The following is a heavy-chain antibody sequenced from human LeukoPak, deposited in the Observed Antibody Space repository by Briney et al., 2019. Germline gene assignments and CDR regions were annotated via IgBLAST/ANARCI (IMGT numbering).Heavy chain of an antibody. Sequence: KPSETLSLTCTVSGGSISSITYYWGWIRQPPGKGLEWVGHMYYRGNTFYSPSLKSRATISVDTSKNQFSLKLRSVTAADTAVYYCARLYGNYQNYFDYWGQGTLVTVSS. J-gene: IGHJ4*02. CDR3: ARLYGNYQNYFDY. D-gene: IGHD1-7*01. V-gene: IGHV4-39*07. CDR2: MYYRGNT. CDR1: GGSISSITYY.